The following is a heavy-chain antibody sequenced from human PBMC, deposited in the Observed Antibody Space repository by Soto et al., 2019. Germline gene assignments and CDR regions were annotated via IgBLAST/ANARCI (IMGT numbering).Heavy chain of an antibody. D-gene: IGHD6-19*01. CDR2: IRSKANSYAT. CDR1: GFSLSGSA. Sequence: GSLSLSCAVSGFSLSGSAMHWVRQASGKGLEWVGRIRSKANSYATAYAASVKGRFTISRDDSKNTEYLQMNSLKTEDTAVYYCTRHASAFSSGWYVFDYWGQGTLVTVSS. V-gene: IGHV3-73*01. J-gene: IGHJ4*02. CDR3: TRHASAFSSGWYVFDY.